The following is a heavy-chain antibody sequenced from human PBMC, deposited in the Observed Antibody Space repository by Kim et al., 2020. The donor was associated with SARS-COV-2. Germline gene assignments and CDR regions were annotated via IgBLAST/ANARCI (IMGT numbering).Heavy chain of an antibody. Sequence: DSVKGRFPITRDNSKNTLYLPRNSLRAEDTAVYYCTKRTAVFGSMGKAFDCWGQGTLVTVSS. D-gene: IGHD6-13*01. V-gene: IGHV3-23*02. CDR3: TKRTAVFGSMGKAFDC. J-gene: IGHJ4*02.